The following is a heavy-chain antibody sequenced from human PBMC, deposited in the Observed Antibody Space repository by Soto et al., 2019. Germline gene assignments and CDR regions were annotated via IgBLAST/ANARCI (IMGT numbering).Heavy chain of an antibody. CDR2: INHSGST. Sequence: SETRSLTCAVEGGSFSGYYWSWIRQPPGKGLEWIGEINHSGSTNYNPSLKSRVTISVDTSKNQFSLKLSSVTAADTAVYYCARQILKRGYSYGYTPGDDYWGQGTLVTVSS. CDR1: GGSFSGYY. CDR3: ARQILKRGYSYGYTPGDDY. D-gene: IGHD5-18*01. J-gene: IGHJ4*02. V-gene: IGHV4-34*01.